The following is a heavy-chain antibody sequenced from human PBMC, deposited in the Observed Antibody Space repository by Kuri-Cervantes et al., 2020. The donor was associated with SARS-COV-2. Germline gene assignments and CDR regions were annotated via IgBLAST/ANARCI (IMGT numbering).Heavy chain of an antibody. CDR2: IYYSGST. J-gene: IGHJ4*02. CDR1: GGSISSSSHY. Sequence: SETLSLTCTVSGGSISSSSHYWGWIRQPPGKGLEWIGSIYYSGSTYYNPSLKSRVTISVDTSKNQFSLKLSSVTAADTAVYYCASCDSSSWYYFDYWGQGTLVTVSS. V-gene: IGHV4-39*01. CDR3: ASCDSSSWYYFDY. D-gene: IGHD6-13*01.